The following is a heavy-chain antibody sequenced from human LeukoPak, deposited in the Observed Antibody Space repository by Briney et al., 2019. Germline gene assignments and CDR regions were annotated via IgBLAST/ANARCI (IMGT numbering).Heavy chain of an antibody. CDR1: GGAITNYY. J-gene: IGHJ3*02. CDR2: IYYTGST. CDR3: AKGQYGSGSHGAFDI. V-gene: IGHV4-59*03. Sequence: PSETLSLTCGVSGGAITNYYWNWIRQAPGKGLEWLGYIYYTGSTTYNPSVKSRITISLDTSKKQISLKLRSVTAADTAVYYCAKGQYGSGSHGAFDIWGQGTMVTVSS. D-gene: IGHD3-10*01.